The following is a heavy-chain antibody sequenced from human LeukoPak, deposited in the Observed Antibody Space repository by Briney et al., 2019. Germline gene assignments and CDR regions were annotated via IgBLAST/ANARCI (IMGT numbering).Heavy chain of an antibody. CDR3: ARAPRMDCGGDCYPEYFQH. CDR1: GYTFTSYY. J-gene: IGHJ1*01. D-gene: IGHD2-21*02. Sequence: ASVKVSCKASGYTFTSYYMHWVRQAPGQGLEWMGIINPSGGSTSYAQKFQGRVTMTRDMSTSTVYMELSSLRSEDTAVYYCARAPRMDCGGDCYPEYFQHWGQGTLVTVSS. V-gene: IGHV1-46*01. CDR2: INPSGGST.